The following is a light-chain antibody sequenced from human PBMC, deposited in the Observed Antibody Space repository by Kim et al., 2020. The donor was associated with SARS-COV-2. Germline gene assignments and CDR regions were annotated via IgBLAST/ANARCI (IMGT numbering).Light chain of an antibody. CDR2: RNG. J-gene: IGLJ3*02. CDR1: SKDVGSRG. Sequence: TPACTGDSKDVGSRGVAWQKQNKGHPLTIIYYRNGKSTSGPSERFSASRSGNIASRTITELQPEDEADYYGSAWETSLDAWVFGGGTQLTVL. CDR3: SAWETSLDAWV. V-gene: IGLV10-54*01.